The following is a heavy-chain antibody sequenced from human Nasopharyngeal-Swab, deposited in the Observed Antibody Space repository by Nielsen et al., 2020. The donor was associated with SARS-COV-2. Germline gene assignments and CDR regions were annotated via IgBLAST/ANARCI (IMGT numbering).Heavy chain of an antibody. CDR2: IYYSGST. Sequence: SETLSLTCTVSGGSISSSSYSWGWIRQPPGKGLEWIGSIYYSGSTYYNPSLKSRATISVDTSKNQFSLKLSSVTAADTAVYYCVGSSWYGDYYYYYGMDVWGQGTTVTVSS. V-gene: IGHV4-39*07. CDR1: GGSISSSSYS. J-gene: IGHJ6*02. D-gene: IGHD6-13*01. CDR3: VGSSWYGDYYYYYGMDV.